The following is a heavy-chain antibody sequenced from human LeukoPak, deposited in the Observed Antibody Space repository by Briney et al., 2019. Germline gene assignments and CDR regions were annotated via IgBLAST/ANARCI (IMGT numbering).Heavy chain of an antibody. Sequence: GGSLRLSCAASGFTFTSYWMHWVRQAPGKGLVWVSRINSDGSSTSYADSVKGRFTISRDNAKNTLYLQMNSLRSDDTAVYYCARGVGGNARWRNFDWSKKIPMRDYFDYWGQGTLVTVSS. CDR2: INSDGSST. V-gene: IGHV3-74*01. D-gene: IGHD3-9*01. CDR3: ARGVGGNARWRNFDWSKKIPMRDYFDY. CDR1: GFTFTSYW. J-gene: IGHJ4*02.